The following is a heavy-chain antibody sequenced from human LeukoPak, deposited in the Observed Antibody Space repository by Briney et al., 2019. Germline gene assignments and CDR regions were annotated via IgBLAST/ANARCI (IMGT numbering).Heavy chain of an antibody. CDR3: ARDSRITFGGVDY. D-gene: IGHD3-16*01. CDR2: IKQDGSEK. CDR1: GFTFSSYW. Sequence: PGGSLRLSCAASGFTFSSYWMTWVRQAPGKGLEWVANIKQDGSEKYYVDSVKGRFTTSRGNAKNSLYLQMNSLRAEDTAVYYCARDSRITFGGVDYWGQGTLVTVSS. J-gene: IGHJ4*02. V-gene: IGHV3-7*03.